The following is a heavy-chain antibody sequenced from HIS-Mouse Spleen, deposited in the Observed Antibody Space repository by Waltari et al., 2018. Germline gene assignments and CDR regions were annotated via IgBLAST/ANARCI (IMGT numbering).Heavy chain of an antibody. V-gene: IGHV4-39*07. D-gene: IGHD6-13*01. Sequence: QLQLQESGPGLVKPSETLSLTCTGSGSSIRSSSYYWGWSRQPPGKGPEWIGSIYYSGSTYYSPSLKSRVTISVDTSKNQFSLKLSSVTAADTAVYYCAREIPYSSSWYDWYFDLWGRGTLVTVSS. CDR1: GSSIRSSSYY. CDR2: IYYSGST. CDR3: AREIPYSSSWYDWYFDL. J-gene: IGHJ2*01.